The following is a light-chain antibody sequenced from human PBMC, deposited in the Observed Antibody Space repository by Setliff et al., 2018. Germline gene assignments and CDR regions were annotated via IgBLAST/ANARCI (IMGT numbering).Light chain of an antibody. V-gene: IGLV1-40*01. CDR3: QSYDSSLSGGV. CDR1: SSNIGAGYD. J-gene: IGLJ2*01. Sequence: VLTQPPSVSGAPGQRVTISCTGSSSNIGAGYDVHWYQQLPGTAPKVLIYGNSNRPSGVPDRFSGSKSGTSASLAITGLQAEDEADYYCQSYDSSLSGGVFGGGTK. CDR2: GNS.